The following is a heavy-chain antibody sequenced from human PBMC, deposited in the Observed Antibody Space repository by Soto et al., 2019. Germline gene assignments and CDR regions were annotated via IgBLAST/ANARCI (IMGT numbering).Heavy chain of an antibody. CDR2: INHSGST. CDR1: GGSFSGYY. J-gene: IGHJ6*02. V-gene: IGHV4-34*01. CDR3: ARVISRGSGSYRSYYYGMDV. Sequence: SETLSLTCAVYGGSFSGYYWSWIRQPPGKGLEWIGEINHSGSTNYNPSLKSRVTISVDTSKNQFSLKLSSVTAADTAVYYCARVISRGSGSYRSYYYGMDVWGQGTTVTVSS. D-gene: IGHD3-10*01.